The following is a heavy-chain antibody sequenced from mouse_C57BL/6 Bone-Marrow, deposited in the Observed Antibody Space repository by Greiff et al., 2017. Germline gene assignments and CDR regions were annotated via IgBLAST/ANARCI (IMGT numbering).Heavy chain of an antibody. CDR3: ARYNYGSSTPYFDY. Sequence: EVTLVESGPGLAKPSQTLSLTCSVTGYSITSDYWNWIRKFPGNKLEYMGYISYSGSTYYNPSPKSRIPITRDTSKNRYYLQLNSVTTEDTATYYCARYNYGSSTPYFDYWGQGTTLTVSS. CDR1: GYSITSDY. D-gene: IGHD1-1*01. CDR2: ISYSGST. J-gene: IGHJ2*01. V-gene: IGHV3-8*01.